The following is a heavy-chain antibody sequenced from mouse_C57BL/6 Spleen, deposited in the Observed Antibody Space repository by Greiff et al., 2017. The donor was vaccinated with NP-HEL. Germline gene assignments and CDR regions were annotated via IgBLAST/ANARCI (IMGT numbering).Heavy chain of an antibody. Sequence: VQLQQSGPGLVQPSQSLSITCTVSGFSLTSYGVHWVRQSPGKGLEWLGVIWRGGSTDYNAAFMSRLSITKDNSKSQVFFKMNSLQADDTAIYYCAKTRYGYEGAMDYWGQGTSVTVSS. V-gene: IGHV2-5*01. CDR2: IWRGGST. J-gene: IGHJ4*01. CDR3: AKTRYGYEGAMDY. D-gene: IGHD2-2*01. CDR1: GFSLTSYG.